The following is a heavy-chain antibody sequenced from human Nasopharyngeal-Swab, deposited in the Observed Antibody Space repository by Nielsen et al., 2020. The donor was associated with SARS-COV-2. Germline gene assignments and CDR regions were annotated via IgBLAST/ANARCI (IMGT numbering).Heavy chain of an antibody. Sequence: SETLSLTCTVSGGSISTYYWSWIRQPPGKGLEWIGYIYYSGSTNYNPSLKSRVTISVDTSKNQFSLKLSSVTAADTAVYYCARDHGDWGFNYYYGMDVWGQGTTVTVSS. V-gene: IGHV4-59*13. CDR2: IYYSGST. CDR1: GGSISTYY. J-gene: IGHJ6*02. CDR3: ARDHGDWGFNYYYGMDV. D-gene: IGHD7-27*01.